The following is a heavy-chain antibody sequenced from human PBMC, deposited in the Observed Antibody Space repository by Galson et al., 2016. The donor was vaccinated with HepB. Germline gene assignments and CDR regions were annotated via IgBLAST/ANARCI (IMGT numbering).Heavy chain of an antibody. Sequence: SVKVSCKASGYTFNNYAMTWVRQAPGQRREWMGWINPGNGYTQYSQNFQGRVTISRDSSASTTYMEMRSLRSEDTAVYYCARRRESIGGRPNFDYWGQGTLVTVSS. V-gene: IGHV1-3*01. CDR3: ARRRESIGGRPNFDY. CDR1: GYTFNNYA. D-gene: IGHD6-6*01. J-gene: IGHJ4*02. CDR2: INPGNGYT.